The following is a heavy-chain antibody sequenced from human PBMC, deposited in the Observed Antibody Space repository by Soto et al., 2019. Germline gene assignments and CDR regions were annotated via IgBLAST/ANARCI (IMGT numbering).Heavy chain of an antibody. CDR3: ARSLPGTYGAFDL. CDR2: ISGDGSST. CDR1: EFTFRSYW. Sequence: EVQLADSGGGLVQPGGSLRLSCAASEFTFRSYWMHWVRQSPGKGLVWVSRISGDGSSTNYADSVKGRFTISRDNGKNTVYLQIDSLRAEDTAVYYCARSLPGTYGAFDLWGQGTMVTVSS. J-gene: IGHJ3*01. V-gene: IGHV3-74*01. D-gene: IGHD1-7*01.